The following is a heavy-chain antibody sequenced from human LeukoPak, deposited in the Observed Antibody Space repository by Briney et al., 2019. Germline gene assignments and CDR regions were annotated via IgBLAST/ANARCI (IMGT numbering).Heavy chain of an antibody. J-gene: IGHJ4*02. CDR2: ITGSGGST. CDR1: GFSLSSHS. Sequence: GGSLRLTCEASGFSLSSHSLNWVRQAPGKGLEWVSDITGSGGSTHYADSVTGRFTISKDNSKRMLYLEMNSLRVEDTAVYYCAKSLGYTYGHLDYWGQGTLVTVSS. CDR3: AKSLGYTYGHLDY. V-gene: IGHV3-23*01. D-gene: IGHD5-18*01.